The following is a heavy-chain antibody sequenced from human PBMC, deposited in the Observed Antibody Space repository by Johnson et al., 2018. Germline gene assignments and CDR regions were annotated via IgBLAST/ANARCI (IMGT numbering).Heavy chain of an antibody. J-gene: IGHJ6*02. Sequence: VQLVESGGGLVQPGRSLRLSCAASGFTFDDYVIHWVRQAPGKGLEWVAVISYDGSNKYYADSVKGRFTISRDNSKNTLYLQMNSLGAEDPAVYYCAKDRYVPHPGGMDVWGQGTTVTVSS. CDR2: ISYDGSNK. CDR3: AKDRYVPHPGGMDV. CDR1: GFTFDDYV. D-gene: IGHD1-14*01. V-gene: IGHV3-30*18.